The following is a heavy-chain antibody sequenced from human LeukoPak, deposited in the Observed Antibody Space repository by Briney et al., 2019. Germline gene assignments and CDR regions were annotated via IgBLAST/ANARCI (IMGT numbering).Heavy chain of an antibody. V-gene: IGHV3-74*01. CDR1: GFTFSKYW. D-gene: IGHD1-26*01. CDR3: AKDQGRLGASMADS. Sequence: PGGSLRLSCAASGFTFSKYWMLWVRQAPGKGLESVSRINTDGTVTTYADSVKGRFTVSRDNADNTMFLQMNSVRDEDTAVYYCAKDQGRLGASMADSWGPGTLVTVSS. J-gene: IGHJ4*02. CDR2: INTDGTVT.